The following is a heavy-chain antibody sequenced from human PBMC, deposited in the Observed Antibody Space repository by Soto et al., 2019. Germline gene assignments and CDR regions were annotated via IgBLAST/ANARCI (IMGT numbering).Heavy chain of an antibody. Sequence: QVQLQESGPGLVKPSETLSLTCTVSGGSISSYYWSWIRQPPGKGLEWIGYIYYSGSTNYNPSLESRVTISLDTSNNQFSLKLSSVTAADTAVYYCAGLKGYPRYYHGMDVWGQGTTVTVSS. J-gene: IGHJ6*02. CDR3: AGLKGYPRYYHGMDV. D-gene: IGHD2-2*01. V-gene: IGHV4-59*08. CDR1: GGSISSYY. CDR2: IYYSGST.